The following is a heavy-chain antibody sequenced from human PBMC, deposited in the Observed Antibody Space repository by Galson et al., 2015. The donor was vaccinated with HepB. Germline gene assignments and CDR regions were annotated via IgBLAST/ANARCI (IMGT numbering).Heavy chain of an antibody. V-gene: IGHV1-18*04. CDR2: ISAYNGNT. CDR3: ARDWGTNRESLTPDCTNGVCSFMPKDYYYYYYMDV. J-gene: IGHJ6*03. D-gene: IGHD2-8*01. CDR1: GYTFTSYG. Sequence: SVKVSCKASGYTFTSYGISWVRQAPGQGLEWMGWISAYNGNTNYAQKLQGRVTMTTDTSTSTVYMELSSLRSEDTAVYYCARDWGTNRESLTPDCTNGVCSFMPKDYYYYYYMDVWGKGTTVTVSS.